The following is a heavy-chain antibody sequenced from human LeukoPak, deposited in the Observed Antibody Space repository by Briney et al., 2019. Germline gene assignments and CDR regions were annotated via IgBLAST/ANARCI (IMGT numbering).Heavy chain of an antibody. J-gene: IGHJ3*02. CDR1: GFTFSSYA. D-gene: IGHD3-3*01. CDR3: AKKTSVFWSTPGAFDI. CDR2: IGGSGDST. V-gene: IGHV3-23*01. Sequence: GGSLRLSCAASGFTFSSYAMTWVRQAPGKGLEWVSAIGGSGDSTYYADSVKGRFTISRDNSKNMMYLQMNNLRAEDTAVYYCAKKTSVFWSTPGAFDIWGQGTMVTVSS.